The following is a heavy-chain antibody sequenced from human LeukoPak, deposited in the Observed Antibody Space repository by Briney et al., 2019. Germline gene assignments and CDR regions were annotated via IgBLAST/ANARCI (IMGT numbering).Heavy chain of an antibody. D-gene: IGHD2-2*01. CDR2: ISSSGSTI. CDR3: ARGVDCTSCSIPDY. V-gene: IGHV3-48*03. J-gene: IGHJ4*02. Sequence: GGSLRLSCAASGFTFSSYEMNWVRQAPGKGLEWVSYISSSGSTIYYADSVKGRFTISRDNAKNSLYLQMNGLRAEDTAVYYCARGVDCTSCSIPDYWGQGTLVTVSS. CDR1: GFTFSSYE.